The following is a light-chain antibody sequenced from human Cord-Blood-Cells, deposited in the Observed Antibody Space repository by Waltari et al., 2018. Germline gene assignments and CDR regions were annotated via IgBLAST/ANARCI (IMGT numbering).Light chain of an antibody. V-gene: IGLV2-23*01. CDR3: CSYAGSSTSV. CDR1: SSDVGSYNF. CDR2: EGS. J-gene: IGLJ2*01. Sequence: QSALTQPASAAGSPGQSITISCTGTSSDVGSYNFFSWYQQHPGKAPQLMIYEGSKRPSGVSNRFSGSKSGNTASLTISGLQAEDEADYYCCSYAGSSTSVFGGGTKLTVL.